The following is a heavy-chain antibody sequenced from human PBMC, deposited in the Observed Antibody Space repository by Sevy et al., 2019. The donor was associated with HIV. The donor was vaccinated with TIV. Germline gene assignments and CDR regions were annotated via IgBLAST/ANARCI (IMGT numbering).Heavy chain of an antibody. J-gene: IGHJ6*02. Sequence: GGSLRLSCAASGFTFSSYSMNWARQAPGKGLEWVSSISSSSSYIYYADSVKGRFTISRDNAKNSLYLQMNSLRAEDTAVYYCARRPLMGATGYYGMDVWGQGTTVTVSS. D-gene: IGHD1-26*01. CDR2: ISSSSSYI. V-gene: IGHV3-21*01. CDR3: ARRPLMGATGYYGMDV. CDR1: GFTFSSYS.